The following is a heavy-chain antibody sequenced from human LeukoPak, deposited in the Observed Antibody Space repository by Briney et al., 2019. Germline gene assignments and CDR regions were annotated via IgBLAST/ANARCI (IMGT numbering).Heavy chain of an antibody. V-gene: IGHV3-66*01. D-gene: IGHD3-10*01. Sequence: GGSLRLSCAAFGFTVSSNYLIWVRQAPGKGLEWVSVIYSGDSTFYADSVKGRFTISRDISKNTLYLQMNSLRAEDTAVYYCATLDNYGSGSYIDYYFDYWGQGTLVTVSS. CDR1: GFTVSSNY. CDR3: ATLDNYGSGSYIDYYFDY. J-gene: IGHJ4*02. CDR2: IYSGDST.